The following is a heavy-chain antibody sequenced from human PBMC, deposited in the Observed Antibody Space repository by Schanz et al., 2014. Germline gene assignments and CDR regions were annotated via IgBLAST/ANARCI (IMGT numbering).Heavy chain of an antibody. V-gene: IGHV3-23*04. CDR1: GLIFSNYV. J-gene: IGHJ3*02. D-gene: IGHD3-10*01. CDR2: IGTSGGT. Sequence: EVQLVESGGGLVQPGGSLKLSCAASGLIFSNYVMSWVRQAPGKGLEWVSTIGTSGGTNYAESVKGRFTISRDNSKNTLYLQMNSLRPEDTAVYYCARGGFGELSAFDIWGQGTMVTVSS. CDR3: ARGGFGELSAFDI.